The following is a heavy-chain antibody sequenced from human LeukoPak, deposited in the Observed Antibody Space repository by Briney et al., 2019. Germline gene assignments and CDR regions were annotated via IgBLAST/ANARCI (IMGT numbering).Heavy chain of an antibody. CDR3: ASDSYGYGYFDY. CDR1: GFTFSSYA. V-gene: IGHV3-7*01. CDR2: IKQDGSEK. Sequence: GGSLRLSCAASGFTFSSYAMHWVRQAPGKGLEWVANIKQDGSEKYYVDSVKGRFTISRDNAKNSLYLQMNSLRAEDTAVYYCASDSYGYGYFDYWGQGTLVTVSS. D-gene: IGHD5-18*01. J-gene: IGHJ4*02.